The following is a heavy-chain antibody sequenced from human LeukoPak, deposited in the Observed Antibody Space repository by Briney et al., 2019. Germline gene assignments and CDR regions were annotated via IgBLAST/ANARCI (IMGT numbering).Heavy chain of an antibody. D-gene: IGHD3-10*01. J-gene: IGHJ4*02. CDR2: ISSSTNTI. CDR3: TRHSMVRGDPFDY. Sequence: GGSLRLSCAASGFTFSSYSMNWVRQAPGKGLEWVSYISSSTNTIYYADSVKGRFTISRDNAKNSLFLQMNSLKTEDTAVYYCTRHSMVRGDPFDYWGQGTLVTVSS. CDR1: GFTFSSYS. V-gene: IGHV3-48*01.